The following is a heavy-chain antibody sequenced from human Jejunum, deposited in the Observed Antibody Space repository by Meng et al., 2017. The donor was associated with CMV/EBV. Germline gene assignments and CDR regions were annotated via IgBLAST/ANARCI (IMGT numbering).Heavy chain of an antibody. Sequence: EGRLVELGGGDIQPGGSLVLSCLVSGLPFRSYWIHWVRQAPGKAPMWVSYIDGDGSSTTYAESVKGRFTISRDHAKNTVYLQMNSLRAEDTAVYYCTRGRWLSDDYWGQGTLVTVSS. CDR2: IDGDGSST. V-gene: IGHV3-74*03. D-gene: IGHD6-19*01. CDR1: GLPFRSYW. CDR3: TRGRWLSDDY. J-gene: IGHJ4*02.